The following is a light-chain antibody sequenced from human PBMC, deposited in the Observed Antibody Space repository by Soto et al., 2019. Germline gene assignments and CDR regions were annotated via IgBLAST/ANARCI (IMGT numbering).Light chain of an antibody. V-gene: IGKV3-11*01. Sequence: EIGLTQSPATLSLSPGERATLSCRASPTARSYLAWYQQKPGQAPRLLIYDVSNRATGVPARFSGSGSETDFSLTISSLEPEDFAVYYCQQRSNWPLTFGGGTRVEIK. J-gene: IGKJ4*01. CDR1: PTARSY. CDR3: QQRSNWPLT. CDR2: DVS.